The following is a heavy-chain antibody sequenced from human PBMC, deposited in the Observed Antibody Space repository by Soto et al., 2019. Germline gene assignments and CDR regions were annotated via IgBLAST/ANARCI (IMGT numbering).Heavy chain of an antibody. D-gene: IGHD6-19*01. CDR3: ARKGAVAGFGY. Sequence: EVQLVESGGGLVQPGGSLRLSCAASGFTYSSYWLHWVRQAPGKGLVWLSRINSDGSSTNYADSVKGRFTISRDNAKSTLYLQLNSLRAEDTAVYYCARKGAVAGFGYWGQGTLVTVSS. J-gene: IGHJ4*02. CDR1: GFTYSSYW. V-gene: IGHV3-74*01. CDR2: INSDGSST.